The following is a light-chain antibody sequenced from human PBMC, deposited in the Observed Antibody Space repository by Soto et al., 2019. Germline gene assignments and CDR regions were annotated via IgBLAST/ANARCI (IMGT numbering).Light chain of an antibody. V-gene: IGKV3-15*01. CDR3: QQRSNWPRT. Sequence: VMTQSPGTLSVSPGERVTLSCRASQSVDTMLAWYQQKPGQAPRLLISDASTRATGVSARFSGSGSGTDFTLTISSLQSEDFAVYYCQQRSNWPRTFGQGTTVEIK. CDR1: QSVDTM. CDR2: DAS. J-gene: IGKJ1*01.